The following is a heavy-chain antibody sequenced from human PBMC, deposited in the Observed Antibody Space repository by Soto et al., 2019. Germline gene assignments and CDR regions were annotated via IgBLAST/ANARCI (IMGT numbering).Heavy chain of an antibody. Sequence: PSETLSLTCSVSGGSINTNNYYWGWIRQSPGKGLEWIGYIYYSGSTYYNPSLKSRVTISVDTSKNQFSLKLSSVTAADTAVYYCARIRLQLDYYGMDVWGQGTPVTVSS. CDR2: IYYSGST. CDR1: GGSINTNNYY. V-gene: IGHV4-30-4*08. CDR3: ARIRLQLDYYGMDV. J-gene: IGHJ6*02. D-gene: IGHD4-4*01.